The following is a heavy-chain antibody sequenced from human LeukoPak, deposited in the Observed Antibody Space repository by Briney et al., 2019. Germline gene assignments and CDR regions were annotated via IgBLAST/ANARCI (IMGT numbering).Heavy chain of an antibody. CDR1: GYTFTDYY. J-gene: IGHJ5*02. V-gene: IGHV1-69-2*01. CDR2: VDPEDGET. D-gene: IGHD3-10*01. CDR3: ATARGITMLRGAAANRLDP. Sequence: ASVKVSCKVSGYTFTDYYMHWVQQAPGKGLEWMGLVDPEDGETIYAEKFQGRVTITADTSTDTAYMEPSSLRSEDTPVYYCATARGITMLRGAAANRLDPWPQGTLVTVSS.